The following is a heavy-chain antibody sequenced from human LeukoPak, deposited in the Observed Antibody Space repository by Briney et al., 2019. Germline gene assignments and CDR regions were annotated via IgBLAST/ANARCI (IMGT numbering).Heavy chain of an antibody. J-gene: IGHJ4*02. CDR2: ISGGGGST. CDR1: GFTFSSYA. CDR3: AKDRYNAVRNFDY. V-gene: IGHV3-23*01. D-gene: IGHD5-24*01. Sequence: GGSLGLSCAASGFTFSSYAMSWVRQAPGKGLEWVSGISGGGGSTDYGNSVKGRFTISRDNSKNTLYLQMNSLRAEDTAVYYCAKDRYNAVRNFDYWGQGTLVTVSS.